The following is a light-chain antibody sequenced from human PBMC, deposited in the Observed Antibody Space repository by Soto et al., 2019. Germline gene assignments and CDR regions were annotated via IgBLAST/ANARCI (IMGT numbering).Light chain of an antibody. Sequence: EMVLTQSPGTLSLSPGDRATLSCRASQSVSNDYVAWVQQKPGQTPRLLIYGASSRATGIPDRFSGTVSGTDFTLTISRLEPEDFAVYYCQQYGSSPITFGQGTRLEIK. V-gene: IGKV3-20*01. CDR2: GAS. J-gene: IGKJ5*01. CDR1: QSVSNDY. CDR3: QQYGSSPIT.